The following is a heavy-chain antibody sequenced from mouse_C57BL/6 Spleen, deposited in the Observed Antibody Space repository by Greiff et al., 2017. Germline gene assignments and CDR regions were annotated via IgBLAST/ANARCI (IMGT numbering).Heavy chain of an antibody. CDR3: ARDGITTGVAKDYLDY. J-gene: IGHJ2*01. V-gene: IGHV5-17*01. CDR1: GFTFSDYG. Sequence: EVHLVESGGGLVKPGGSLKLSCAASGFTFSDYGMHWVRQAPEKGLEWVAYISSGSSTLYSADPVKGRFTISRDNAENTLFLQMTRLRSEDTAMYDWARDGITTGVAKDYLDYWGQGTTRTVSA. CDR2: ISSGSSTL. D-gene: IGHD1-1*01.